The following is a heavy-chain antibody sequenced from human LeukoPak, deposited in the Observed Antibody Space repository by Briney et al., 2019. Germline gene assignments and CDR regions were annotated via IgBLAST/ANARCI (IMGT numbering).Heavy chain of an antibody. CDR2: INHSGST. Sequence: SETLSLTCAVYGGSFSGYYWSWIRQPPGKGLEWIGEINHSGSTNYNPSLKSRVTISVDTSKNQFSLKLSSVTAADTAVYYCARVDYGDYVIDYWGQGTLVTVSS. CDR1: GGSFSGYY. J-gene: IGHJ4*02. V-gene: IGHV4-34*01. D-gene: IGHD4-17*01. CDR3: ARVDYGDYVIDY.